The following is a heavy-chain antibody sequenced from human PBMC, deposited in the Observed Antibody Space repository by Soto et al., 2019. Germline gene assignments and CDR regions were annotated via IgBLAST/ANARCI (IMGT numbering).Heavy chain of an antibody. V-gene: IGHV3-23*01. CDR3: ARYIPGVRYYGMDV. J-gene: IGHJ6*02. CDR2: IGESGTPT. CDR1: GFTFSSYA. Sequence: EVQLLESGGGLVQPGGSLRLSCAASGFTFSSYAMKWVRQAPGKGLEWVSLIGESGTPTYYADSVKGRFTIARDNSGNTLFLEMYSLEAEDTAVYYGARYIPGVRYYGMDVWGQGTTVTVSS. D-gene: IGHD2-2*01.